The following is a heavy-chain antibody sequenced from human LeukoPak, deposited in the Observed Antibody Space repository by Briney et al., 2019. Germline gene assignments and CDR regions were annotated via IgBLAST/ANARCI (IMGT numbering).Heavy chain of an antibody. CDR3: ARDTGSSGYYYGAFDI. CDR2: IYYSGST. CDR1: GGSISSGDYY. J-gene: IGHJ3*02. V-gene: IGHV4-30-4*01. D-gene: IGHD3-22*01. Sequence: SETLSLTCTVSGGSISSGDYYWSWIRQPPGKGLEWIVYIYYSGSTYYNPSLKSRVTISVDTSKNQFSLKLSSVTAADTAVYYCARDTGSSGYYYGAFDIWGQGTMVTVSS.